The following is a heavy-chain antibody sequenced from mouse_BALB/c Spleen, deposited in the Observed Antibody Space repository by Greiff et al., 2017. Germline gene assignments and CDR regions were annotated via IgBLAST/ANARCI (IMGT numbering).Heavy chain of an antibody. J-gene: IGHJ4*01. CDR3: ARGYRYGGYAMDY. CDR1: GFSLSTSCMG. D-gene: IGHD2-14*01. V-gene: IGHV8-12*01. CDR2: IYWDDDK. Sequence: QVTLKVSGPGILQPSQTLSLTCSFSGFSLSTSCMGVSWIRQPSGKGLEWLAHIYWDDDKRYNPSLKSRLTISKDTSSNQVFLTITSVDTADTATYYCARGYRYGGYAMDYWGQGTSVTVSS.